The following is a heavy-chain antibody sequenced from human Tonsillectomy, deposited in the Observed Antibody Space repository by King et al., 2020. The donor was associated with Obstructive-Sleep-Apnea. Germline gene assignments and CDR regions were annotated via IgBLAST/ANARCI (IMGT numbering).Heavy chain of an antibody. CDR3: ARVYYDILTGYGGYADY. CDR2: ISRSGTYI. Sequence: VQLVESGGGLVKPGGALRLSWAAPGFTFSKFTLNWVPRVPGRGLGWVSSISRSGTYITSQDSLRGRFTTSRDNAENSLYLQMKSLRAEDTAVYYCARVYYDILTGYGGYADYWGQGTLVTVSS. D-gene: IGHD3-9*01. CDR1: GFTFSKFT. V-gene: IGHV3-21*01. J-gene: IGHJ4*02.